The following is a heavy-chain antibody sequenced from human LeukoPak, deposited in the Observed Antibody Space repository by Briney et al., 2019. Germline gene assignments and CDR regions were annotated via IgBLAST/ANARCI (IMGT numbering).Heavy chain of an antibody. CDR2: INPSGGST. CDR1: GYSFTSYY. V-gene: IGHV1-46*01. D-gene: IGHD3-10*02. J-gene: IGHJ4*02. CDR3: ARDIMFWDQTGGY. Sequence: ASVKVSCKASGYSFTSYYIHWVRLAPGQGLEWMGVINPSGGSTRYAQKFQDRVTMTTDTSTSTAYMELRSLRSDDTAVYYCARDIMFWDQTGGYWGQGTLVTVSS.